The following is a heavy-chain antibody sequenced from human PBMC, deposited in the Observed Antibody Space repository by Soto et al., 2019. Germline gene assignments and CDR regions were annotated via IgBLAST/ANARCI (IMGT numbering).Heavy chain of an antibody. D-gene: IGHD3-10*01. CDR3: ARDGALWFGESDRDWFDP. Sequence: PGGSLRLSCAASGCTFSSYGMHWVRQAQGKGLAWVSSITPSGDNTYYADSVKGRFTISRDNAKNSLYLQMNSLRAEDTAVYYCARDGALWFGESDRDWFDPWGQGTLVTVSS. CDR1: GCTFSSYG. J-gene: IGHJ5*02. V-gene: IGHV3-48*01. CDR2: ITPSGDNT.